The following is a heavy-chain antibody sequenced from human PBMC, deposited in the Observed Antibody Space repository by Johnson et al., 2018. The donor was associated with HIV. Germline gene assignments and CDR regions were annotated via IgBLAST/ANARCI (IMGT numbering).Heavy chain of an antibody. V-gene: IGHV3-30-3*01. J-gene: IGHJ3*02. CDR3: AKGFRIAAAGGDDGFDI. Sequence: QVQLVESGGGVVQPGRSLRLSCAASGFTFSSYAMHWVRQAPGKGLEWVAVISYDGSNKYYAESVKGRLSISSDNSKHTVYLQMNSLRVEDTAIYYCAKGFRIAAAGGDDGFDIWGQGTMVTVSS. D-gene: IGHD6-13*01. CDR2: ISYDGSNK. CDR1: GFTFSSYA.